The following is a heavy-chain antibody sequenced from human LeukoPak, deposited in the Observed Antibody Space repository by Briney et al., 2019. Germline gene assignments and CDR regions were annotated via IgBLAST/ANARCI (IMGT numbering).Heavy chain of an antibody. CDR1: RFIFRHYA. D-gene: IGHD3-9*01. CDR2: ITESGDTT. V-gene: IGHV3-23*01. Sequence: GGSLRLSCAASRFIFRHYAMSLVHQAPGKGLEWVSAITESGDTTYYADSVKGRFTISRDNSKNTLYVEMNTLRAEDTAVYYCAKWGDYDILTGYYVSDFWGQGTLVTVSS. J-gene: IGHJ4*02. CDR3: AKWGDYDILTGYYVSDF.